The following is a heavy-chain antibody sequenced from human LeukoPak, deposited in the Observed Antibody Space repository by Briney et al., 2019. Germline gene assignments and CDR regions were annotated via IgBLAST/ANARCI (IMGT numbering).Heavy chain of an antibody. CDR3: ARVAIFGMLHENWFDP. J-gene: IGHJ5*02. V-gene: IGHV4-31*03. CDR1: GVSISGGGYY. Sequence: SQTLSLTCTVSGVSISGGGYYWSWIRQHPGKGLEWIGYISHSGSTYYNPPLKSRVVISADTSKNQFSLKLSSVTAADTAVYYSARVAIFGMLHENWFDPWGQGTLVTVSS. CDR2: ISHSGST. D-gene: IGHD3-3*01.